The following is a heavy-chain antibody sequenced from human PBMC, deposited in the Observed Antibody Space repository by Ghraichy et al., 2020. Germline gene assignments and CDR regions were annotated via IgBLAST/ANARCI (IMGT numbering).Heavy chain of an antibody. V-gene: IGHV1-18*04. J-gene: IGHJ6*02. CDR3: ARIGYCSSTSCSYYYYYGMDV. Sequence: ASVKVSCKASGYTFTSYGISWVRQAPGQGLEWMGWISAYNGNTNYAQKLQGRVTMTTDTSTSTAYMELRSLRSDDTAVYYCARIGYCSSTSCSYYYYYGMDVWGQGTTVTVSS. CDR2: ISAYNGNT. D-gene: IGHD2-2*01. CDR1: GYTFTSYG.